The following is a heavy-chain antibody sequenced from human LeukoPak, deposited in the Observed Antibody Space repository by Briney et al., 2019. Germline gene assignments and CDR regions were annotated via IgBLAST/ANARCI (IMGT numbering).Heavy chain of an antibody. CDR2: INYSGST. J-gene: IGHJ6*03. V-gene: IGHV4-59*01. CDR1: GDSISSSY. Sequence: SETLSLTCSVSGDSISSSYWSWIRQPPGKGLEWIGYINYSGSTNYNPSPKSRVTISVDTSKNQFSLKLSSVTAADTAVYYCARESRVHYYMDVWGKGTTVTVSS. D-gene: IGHD1-1*01. CDR3: ARESRVHYYMDV.